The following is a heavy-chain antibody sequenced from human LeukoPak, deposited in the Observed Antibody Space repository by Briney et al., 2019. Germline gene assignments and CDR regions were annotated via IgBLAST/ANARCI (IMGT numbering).Heavy chain of an antibody. V-gene: IGHV3-21*01. J-gene: IGHJ4*02. D-gene: IGHD3-22*01. CDR3: ARDLTATIVVARRGFDY. CDR2: ISSSSSYI. CDR1: GFTFSSYS. Sequence: GSLRLSCAASGFTFSSYSMNWVRQAPGKGLEWASSISSSSSYIYYADSVKGRFTISRDNAKNSLYLQMNSLRAEDTAVYYCARDLTATIVVARRGFDYWGQGTLVTVSS.